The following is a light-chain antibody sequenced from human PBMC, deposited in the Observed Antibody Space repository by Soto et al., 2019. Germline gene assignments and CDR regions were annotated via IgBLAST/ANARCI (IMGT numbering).Light chain of an antibody. CDR1: QSISRF. V-gene: IGKV1-39*01. CDR2: AAS. Sequence: DIQLTQSPSSLYASAGDRVTLTCRASQSISRFLTWYQQKPGQAPKLLIFAASTLQSGVPGRFSGSGSGTDFTLTISSLQPEDFATYYCQQSYSTPPYTFGQGTKLEI. CDR3: QQSYSTPPYT. J-gene: IGKJ2*01.